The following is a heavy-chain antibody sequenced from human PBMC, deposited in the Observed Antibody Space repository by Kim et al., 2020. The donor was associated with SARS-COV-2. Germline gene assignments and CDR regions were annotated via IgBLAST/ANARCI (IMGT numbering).Heavy chain of an antibody. CDR1: GFTFSSYG. Sequence: GGSLRLSCAASGFTFSSYGMHWVRQAPGKGLEWVAVIWYDGSNKYYADSVKGRFTISRDNSKNTLYLQMNSLRAEDTAVYYCATTPPYCSSTSCYSVHNWFDPWAQGTLVTVSS. V-gene: IGHV3-33*01. CDR3: ATTPPYCSSTSCYSVHNWFDP. D-gene: IGHD2-2*02. J-gene: IGHJ5*02. CDR2: IWYDGSNK.